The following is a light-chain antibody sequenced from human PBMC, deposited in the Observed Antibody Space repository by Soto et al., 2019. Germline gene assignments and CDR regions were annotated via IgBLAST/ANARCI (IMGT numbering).Light chain of an antibody. CDR1: QDISNS. V-gene: IGKV1-16*02. CDR3: QQYKSYPQT. J-gene: IGKJ1*01. Sequence: DIQMTQSPSSLSASVGDRVTITCRASQDISNSLAWFQQKPGKAPKSLIYAASRLQSGVPLKFSGSGSGTDFTLTISSLQPEDFATYYCQQYKSYPQTFGQGTKVEIK. CDR2: AAS.